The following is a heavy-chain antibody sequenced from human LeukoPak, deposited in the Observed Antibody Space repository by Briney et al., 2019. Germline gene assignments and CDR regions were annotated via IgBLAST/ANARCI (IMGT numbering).Heavy chain of an antibody. CDR3: ARAYCSGGSCLDY. V-gene: IGHV1-18*01. J-gene: IGHJ4*02. Sequence: GASVKVSCKASGYTFTSHGISWVRQAPGQGLEWMGWISAYNGNTNYAQKLQGRVTMTTDTSTSTAHMELRSLRSDDTAVYYCARAYCSGGSCLDYWGQGTLVTVSS. CDR2: ISAYNGNT. CDR1: GYTFTSHG. D-gene: IGHD2-15*01.